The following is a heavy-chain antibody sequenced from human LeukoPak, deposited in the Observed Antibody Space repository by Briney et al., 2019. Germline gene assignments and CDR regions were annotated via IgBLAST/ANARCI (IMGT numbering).Heavy chain of an antibody. J-gene: IGHJ4*02. V-gene: IGHV5-51*01. CDR3: ASHTDFWLDY. Sequence: SGESLKISCKGSGYTFSSYWIGWVRQMPGKGLEWMGIIYPGDSDTRYSPSLQGQVTISVDTSIGTAYLQLSSLKASDTGMACCASHTDFWLDYWGQGTLVTVSS. CDR1: GYTFSSYW. D-gene: IGHD3-3*01. CDR2: IYPGDSDT.